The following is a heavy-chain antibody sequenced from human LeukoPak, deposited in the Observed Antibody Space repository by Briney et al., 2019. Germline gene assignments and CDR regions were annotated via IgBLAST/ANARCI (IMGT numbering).Heavy chain of an antibody. CDR2: IYPGDSDT. CDR1: GYSFTSYW. D-gene: IGHD5-12*01. V-gene: IGHV5-51*01. J-gene: IGHJ3*02. Sequence: GESLKISCKGSGYSFTSYWIGWVRQMPGKGLEWMGIIYPGDSDTRYSPSFQGQVTISADKSISTAYLQWSSLKASDTAMYYCARQVEWLRGPFDAFDIWGQGTMVTVSS. CDR3: ARQVEWLRGPFDAFDI.